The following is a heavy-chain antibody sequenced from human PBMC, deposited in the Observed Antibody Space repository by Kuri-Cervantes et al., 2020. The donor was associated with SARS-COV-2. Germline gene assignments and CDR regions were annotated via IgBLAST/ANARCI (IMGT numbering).Heavy chain of an antibody. CDR1: GGSISSGGYY. V-gene: IGHV4-61*08. J-gene: IGHJ4*02. CDR3: ARGGGGSSWYFDY. Sequence: SETLSLTCTVSGGSISSGGYYWSWTRQPPGKGLEWIGYIYYSGSTNYNPSLKSRVTISVDTSKNQFSLKLSSVTAADTAVYYCARGGGGSSWYFDYWGQGTLVTVSS. CDR2: IYYSGST. D-gene: IGHD6-13*01.